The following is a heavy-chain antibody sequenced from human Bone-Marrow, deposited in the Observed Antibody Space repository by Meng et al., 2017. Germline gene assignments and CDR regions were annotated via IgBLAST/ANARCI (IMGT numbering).Heavy chain of an antibody. V-gene: IGHV3-23*01. CDR1: GFTFSSYA. CDR3: ARDVAGRGGY. Sequence: GGSLRLSCAASGFTFSSYAMSWVRQAPGKGLEWVSAISGSGGSTYYADSVKGRFTISRDNAKNTLYLQMNSLRGEDTAVYYCARDVAGRGGYWGQGTLVTVSS. D-gene: IGHD1-26*01. J-gene: IGHJ4*02. CDR2: ISGSGGST.